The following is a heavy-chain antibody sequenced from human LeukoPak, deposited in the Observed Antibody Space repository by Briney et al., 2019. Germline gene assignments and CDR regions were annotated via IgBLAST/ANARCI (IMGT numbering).Heavy chain of an antibody. V-gene: IGHV3-33*01. Sequence: GGSLRLSCAASGFTFSSYGMHWVRQAPGKGLEWVADIWYDGSNKYYADSVKGGFTISRDNSKNTLYLQMNSLRAEDTVVYYCARHFALYCGGDCLHDAFDIWGQGTMVTVSS. D-gene: IGHD2-21*02. CDR2: IWYDGSNK. CDR1: GFTFSSYG. J-gene: IGHJ3*02. CDR3: ARHFALYCGGDCLHDAFDI.